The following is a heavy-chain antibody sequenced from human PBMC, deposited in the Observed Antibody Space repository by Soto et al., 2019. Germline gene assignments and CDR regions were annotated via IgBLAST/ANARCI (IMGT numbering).Heavy chain of an antibody. V-gene: IGHV4-4*07. Sequence: SETLSLTCTVSGDSVSNHYWSWIRQPAGKGLEWLGRLYNAERTNYNPSLKSRVTMSMDTSKNQFSLKLTSVTAADSAVYFCAREPLAHSYFDFWGQGTLVTVSS. CDR2: LYNAERT. CDR1: GDSVSNHY. J-gene: IGHJ4*02. CDR3: AREPLAHSYFDF.